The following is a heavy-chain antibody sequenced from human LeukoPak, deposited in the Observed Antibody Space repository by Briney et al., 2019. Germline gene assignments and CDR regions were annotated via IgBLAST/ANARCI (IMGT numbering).Heavy chain of an antibody. CDR3: ARDKVVAPSPVSGGMDV. CDR1: GFTFSAYA. CDR2: IYSGGST. D-gene: IGHD2-15*01. Sequence: GGSLRLSCTASGFTFSAYAMMWVRQAPGKGLEWVSVIYSGGSTYYADSVKGRFTISRDNAKNSLYLQMNSLRAEDTAVYYCARDKVVAPSPVSGGMDVWGQGTTVTVSS. V-gene: IGHV3-66*01. J-gene: IGHJ6*02.